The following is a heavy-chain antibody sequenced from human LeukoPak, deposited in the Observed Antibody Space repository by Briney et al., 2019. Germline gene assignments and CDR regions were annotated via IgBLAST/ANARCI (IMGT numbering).Heavy chain of an antibody. CDR3: ARGRTTGQSDYGMDV. V-gene: IGHV1-8*01. D-gene: IGHD1-1*01. Sequence: ASVKVSCKASGYTFTSYDINWVRHTTGQGLEWMGRMNRNSGNTGYAQKFQGRVTMTRNTSIRTAYMELSSLRSEDTAVYYCARGRTTGQSDYGMDVWGQGTTVTVSS. CDR1: GYTFTSYD. J-gene: IGHJ6*02. CDR2: MNRNSGNT.